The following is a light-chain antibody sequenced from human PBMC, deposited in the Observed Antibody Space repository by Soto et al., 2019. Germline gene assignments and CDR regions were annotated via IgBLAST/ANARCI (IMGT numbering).Light chain of an antibody. CDR2: LNSDGSH. CDR3: QTWGSGIHV. J-gene: IGLJ2*01. V-gene: IGLV4-69*01. Sequence: PVLTQSPSASASLGASVKLTCTLSSGHSSYAIAWHQQQPEKGPRYLMKLNSDGSHSKGDGIPDRFSGSSSGAERYLTISSLQSEDEADYYCQTWGSGIHVFGGGTKLTVL. CDR1: SGHSSYA.